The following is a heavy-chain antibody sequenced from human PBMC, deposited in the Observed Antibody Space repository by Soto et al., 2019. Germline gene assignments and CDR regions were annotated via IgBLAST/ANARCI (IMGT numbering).Heavy chain of an antibody. J-gene: IGHJ4*02. V-gene: IGHV6-1*01. Sequence: PSETLSHSCDISGDSVSSNSAAWNWIRQSPSRGLEWLGRTYYRSKWYNDYAVSVKSRITINPDTSKNQFSLQPNSVTPEDTAVYYCARADSTSGGWYVVDYWGQGTLVTVSS. CDR3: ARADSTSGGWYVVDY. CDR2: TYYRSKWYN. D-gene: IGHD6-19*01. CDR1: GDSVSSNSAA.